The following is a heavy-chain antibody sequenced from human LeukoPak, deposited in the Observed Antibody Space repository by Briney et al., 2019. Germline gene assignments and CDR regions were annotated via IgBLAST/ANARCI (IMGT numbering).Heavy chain of an antibody. CDR1: GFTFSSYG. CDR2: ISYDGSNK. D-gene: IGHD6-19*01. Sequence: GRSLRLSCAASGFTFSSYGMHWVRQAPGKGLEWVAVISYDGSNKYYADSVKGRFTISRDNSKNTLYLQMNSLRAEDTAVYYCAKGQVAATGYNWFDPWGQGTLVTVSS. V-gene: IGHV3-30*18. J-gene: IGHJ5*02. CDR3: AKGQVAATGYNWFDP.